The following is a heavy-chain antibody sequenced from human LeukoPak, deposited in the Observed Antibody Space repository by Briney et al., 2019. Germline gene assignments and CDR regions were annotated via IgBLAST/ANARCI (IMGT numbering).Heavy chain of an antibody. D-gene: IGHD2-21*02. CDR3: ARDPYCGGDCASSLDD. CDR2: IRQNGGEK. CDR1: GFTFSNYW. Sequence: PGGSLRLSCAASGFTFSNYWMTWVRQAPGKGLEWVANIRQNGGEKNYVDSVKGRFTISRDNAKNSLYLQMNNLKAEDTAVYYCARDPYCGGDCASSLDDWGQGTLVSVSS. J-gene: IGHJ4*02. V-gene: IGHV3-7*01.